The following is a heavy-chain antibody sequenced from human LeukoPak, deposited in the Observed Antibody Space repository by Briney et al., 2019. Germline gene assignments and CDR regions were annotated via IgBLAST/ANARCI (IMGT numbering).Heavy chain of an antibody. CDR3: ARDTEGYIYGYYYYGMDV. V-gene: IGHV3-43*02. Sequence: GGSLRLSCAASGFTFDDYAMHWVRQAPGKGLQWVSHISGDSHSKFYADSVKGRFTISRDDSKNSLYLQMNSLRNDDTALYYCARDTEGYIYGYYYYGMDVWGQGTTVTVSS. J-gene: IGHJ6*02. D-gene: IGHD5-18*01. CDR1: GFTFDDYA. CDR2: ISGDSHSK.